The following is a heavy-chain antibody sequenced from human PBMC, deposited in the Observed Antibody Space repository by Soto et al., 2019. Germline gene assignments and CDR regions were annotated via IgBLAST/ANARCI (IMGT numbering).Heavy chain of an antibody. Sequence: SVKVSCKAFGGTFSSYTISWVRQAPGEGLEWMGRIIPMIGIENYAKKFQGRVTITADKSTSTAYMELSSLRSEDTAVYYCAMSLWSASGLFDSWGQGTLVTVSS. CDR3: AMSLWSASGLFDS. V-gene: IGHV1-69*02. J-gene: IGHJ4*02. CDR1: GGTFSSYT. D-gene: IGHD3-10*02. CDR2: IIPMIGIE.